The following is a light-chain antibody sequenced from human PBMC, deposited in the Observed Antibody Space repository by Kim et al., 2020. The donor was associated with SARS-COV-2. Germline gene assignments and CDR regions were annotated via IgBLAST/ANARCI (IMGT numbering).Light chain of an antibody. CDR2: VGTGEIVG. V-gene: IGLV9-49*01. CDR1: SGYSNYK. J-gene: IGLJ2*01. CDR3: GADHGSGSNFVVV. Sequence: CAMSSGYSNYKVDWYHQRPGKGPRFVMRVGTGEIVGSKGDGIPDRFSVLGSGLNRYLTIKNIQEEDESDYHCGADHGSGSNFVVVFGGGTKLTVL.